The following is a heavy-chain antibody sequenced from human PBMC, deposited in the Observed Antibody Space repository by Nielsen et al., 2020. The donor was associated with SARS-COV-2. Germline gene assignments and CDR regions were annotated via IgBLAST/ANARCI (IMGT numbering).Heavy chain of an antibody. CDR2: IYFSGRT. Sequence: TLSLTCTVSGGSFSRGGYYWSWIRHHPGKGLEWIGYIYFSGRTCYNPSLKSRVTISVDTSKNQFSLSLRSVTAADTAVYYCARESSGYDHYNYGMDVWGQGTTVTVSS. J-gene: IGHJ6*02. CDR1: GGSFSRGGYY. CDR3: ARESSGYDHYNYGMDV. V-gene: IGHV4-31*03. D-gene: IGHD5-12*01.